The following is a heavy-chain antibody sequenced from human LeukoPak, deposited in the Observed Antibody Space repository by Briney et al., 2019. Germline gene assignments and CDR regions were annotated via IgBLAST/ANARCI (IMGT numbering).Heavy chain of an antibody. V-gene: IGHV3-23*01. J-gene: IGHJ4*02. CDR2: ISASGGTT. CDR1: GFIFTNYA. D-gene: IGHD3-10*01. Sequence: GGSLRLSCAASGFIFTNYAMAWARLTPGKGLEWVSAISASGGTTYYADSVKGRFSTSRDSSTNTLYLQLSSLRAEDTAIYYCARGGSVFTYFFDYWGQGTLVTVSS. CDR3: ARGGSVFTYFFDY.